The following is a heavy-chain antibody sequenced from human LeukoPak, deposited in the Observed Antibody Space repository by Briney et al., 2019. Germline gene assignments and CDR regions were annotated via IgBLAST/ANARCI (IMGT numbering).Heavy chain of an antibody. Sequence: GGSLRLPCTASGFTFGDYAMSWFRQAPGKGLEWVGFIRSKAYGGTTEYAASVKGRFTISRDDSKSIAYLQMSSLKTEDTAVYYCTRVRRSGSYLGNYYYYGMDVWGQGTTVTVSS. J-gene: IGHJ6*02. D-gene: IGHD1-26*01. CDR2: IRSKAYGGTT. CDR3: TRVRRSGSYLGNYYYYGMDV. CDR1: GFTFGDYA. V-gene: IGHV3-49*03.